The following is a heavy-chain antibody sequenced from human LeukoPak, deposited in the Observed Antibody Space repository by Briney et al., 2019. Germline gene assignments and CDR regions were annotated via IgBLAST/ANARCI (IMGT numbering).Heavy chain of an antibody. CDR1: GFTFSSYA. Sequence: QPGGSLRLSCAASGFTFSSYAMHWGRQAPGKGLEWVAVISYDGSNKYYADSVKGRFTISRDNSKNTLYLQMNSLRAEETALYYCSRYRSGYYLYWGQGTLVTVSS. J-gene: IGHJ4*02. D-gene: IGHD3-3*01. V-gene: IGHV3-30*04. CDR2: ISYDGSNK. CDR3: SRYRSGYYLY.